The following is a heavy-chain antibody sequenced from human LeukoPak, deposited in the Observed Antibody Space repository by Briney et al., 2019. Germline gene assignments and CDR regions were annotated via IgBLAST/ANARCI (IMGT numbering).Heavy chain of an antibody. Sequence: GGSLRLSCAASGFTFSDSYMTWIRQAPGKGLEWVSYISNSGSSIYYADSVKGRFTTSRDNAKSSLYLQMNSLRAEDTAVYYCARDHYYDSSGYYFDYWGQGTLVTVSS. V-gene: IGHV3-11*04. J-gene: IGHJ4*02. CDR2: ISNSGSSI. D-gene: IGHD3-22*01. CDR1: GFTFSDSY. CDR3: ARDHYYDSSGYYFDY.